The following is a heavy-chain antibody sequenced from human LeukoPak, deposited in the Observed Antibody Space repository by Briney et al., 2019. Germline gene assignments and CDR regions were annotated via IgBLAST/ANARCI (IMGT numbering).Heavy chain of an antibody. CDR3: AAAPPFDS. CDR2: IYPGDSDT. D-gene: IGHD6-25*01. J-gene: IGHJ4*02. V-gene: IGHV5-51*04. CDR1: GYSFTSYC. Sequence: GESLKISCKGSGYSFTSYCSGWVRHMRGKGLEWMGIIYPGDSDTRYSPSFQRQLTISADKPISTASLQWSSPKPSDTVLYYCAAAPPFDSWGAGTLVTASP.